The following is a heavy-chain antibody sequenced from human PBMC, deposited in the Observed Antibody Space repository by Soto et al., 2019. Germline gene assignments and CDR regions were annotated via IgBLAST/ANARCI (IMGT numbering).Heavy chain of an antibody. CDR1: GYTLTELS. V-gene: IGHV1-24*01. CDR3: ARDKSLPDPGPDDWYFDL. Sequence: GASVKVSCKVSGYTLTELSMHWVRQAPGKGLEWMGGFDPEDGETIYAQKFQGRVTMTEDTSTDTAYMELSSLRSEDTAVYYCARDKSLPDPGPDDWYFDLWGRGTLVTVSS. D-gene: IGHD3-16*02. CDR2: FDPEDGET. J-gene: IGHJ2*01.